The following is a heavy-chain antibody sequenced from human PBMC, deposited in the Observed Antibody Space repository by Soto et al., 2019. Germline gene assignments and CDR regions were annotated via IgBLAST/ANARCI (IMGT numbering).Heavy chain of an antibody. J-gene: IGHJ4*02. CDR1: GFTFSSYA. CDR2: ISGRGGST. V-gene: IGHV3-23*01. D-gene: IGHD1-26*01. Sequence: EVQLLESGGGLVQPGGSLRLSCAASGFTFSSYAMRWVRQAPGKGLEWVSAISGRGGSTYYADSVTGRFTISRDNSKNTLYLQMNSLSDEDTAVYYCASRGSGSYYDYWGQGTLVTVSS. CDR3: ASRGSGSYYDY.